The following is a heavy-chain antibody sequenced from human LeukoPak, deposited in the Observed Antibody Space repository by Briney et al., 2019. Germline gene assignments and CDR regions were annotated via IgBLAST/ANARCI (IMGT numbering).Heavy chain of an antibody. D-gene: IGHD3-22*01. CDR2: INQDGSEK. J-gene: IGHJ5*02. Sequence: GGSLRLSCAASGFTFSSYWMSWVRQAPGKGLEWVATINQDGSEKSYVDSVKGRFTISRDNAKNSLSLQMNSLRAEDTAVYYCARKKYYYDTSANGWFDPWGQGTLVAVSS. CDR1: GFTFSSYW. CDR3: ARKKYYYDTSANGWFDP. V-gene: IGHV3-7*01.